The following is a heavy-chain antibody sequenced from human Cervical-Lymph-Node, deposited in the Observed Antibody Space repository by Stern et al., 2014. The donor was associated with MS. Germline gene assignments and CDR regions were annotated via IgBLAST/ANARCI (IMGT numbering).Heavy chain of an antibody. CDR1: GYTLTEMS. D-gene: IGHD2-21*02. Sequence: QLVQSGAEVKKPGASVKVSCKVSGYTLTEMSMHWVRQAPGKGLEWMGGYDPQHGETVYAQKIQGRVTMAEDRSTDTAYMELTSLRSDDTAVYYCATHRGRVTYYYGLDVWGQGTTVTVSS. CDR2: YDPQHGET. CDR3: ATHRGRVTYYYGLDV. V-gene: IGHV1-24*01. J-gene: IGHJ6*02.